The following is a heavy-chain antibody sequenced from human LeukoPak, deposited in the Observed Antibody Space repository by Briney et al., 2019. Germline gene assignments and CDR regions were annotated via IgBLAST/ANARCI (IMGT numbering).Heavy chain of an antibody. D-gene: IGHD3-10*01. CDR2: IYPADSDT. J-gene: IGHJ5*02. CDR3: ARLTMVRGVNWFDP. V-gene: IGHV5-51*01. CDR1: GYNFTSYW. Sequence: GESLQISCRTSGYNFTSYWIGWVRQMPGKGLEWMGIIYPADSDTRYSPSFQGQVTISADKSISTAYLQWSSLKASDTAMYYCARLTMVRGVNWFDPWGQGTLVTVSS.